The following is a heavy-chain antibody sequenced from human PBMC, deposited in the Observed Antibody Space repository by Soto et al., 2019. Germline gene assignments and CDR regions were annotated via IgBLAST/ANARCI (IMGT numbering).Heavy chain of an antibody. CDR3: ARAPLPNCSGGTCYPWWFDP. J-gene: IGHJ5*02. V-gene: IGHV1-18*01. Sequence: ASVKVSCKASGYTFTNYGLTWVRQAPGQGLEWMGWTSAYNGYTNYAQNFQGRVTMTTDTSTSTAYMELRNLVSDDRAVYSCARAPLPNCSGGTCYPWWFDPWGQGTLVTVSS. D-gene: IGHD2-15*01. CDR1: GYTFTNYG. CDR2: TSAYNGYT.